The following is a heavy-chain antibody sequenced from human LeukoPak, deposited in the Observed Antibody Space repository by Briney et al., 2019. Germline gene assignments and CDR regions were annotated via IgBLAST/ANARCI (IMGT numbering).Heavy chain of an antibody. CDR2: INSNGRNI. J-gene: IGHJ6*03. CDR3: ARVLTEGAAIWPNYYYMDV. CDR1: GFSFSSYE. D-gene: IGHD5-18*01. V-gene: IGHV3-48*03. Sequence: GGSLRLSCAASGFSFSSYEMNWVRQAPGKGLEWISYINSNGRNIDYADSVKGRFTISRDNAKNSLYLQMNSLRAEDTAVYYCARVLTEGAAIWPNYYYMDVWGKGTTVTVSS.